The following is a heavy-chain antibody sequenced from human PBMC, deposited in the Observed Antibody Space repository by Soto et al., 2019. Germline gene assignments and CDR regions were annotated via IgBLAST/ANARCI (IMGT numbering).Heavy chain of an antibody. CDR1: GDSVTSGGFS. CDR2: VFHSGTT. CDR3: ARVLHRLDP. Sequence: SETLSLTCVVSGDSVTSGGFSWSWIRQPPGKGLEWLGYVFHSGTTHYNPSLEGRVTISLDRSTNQISLRLTSVTAADTAVYFCARVLHRLDPWGQGMQVTVYS. J-gene: IGHJ5*02. V-gene: IGHV4-30-2*01.